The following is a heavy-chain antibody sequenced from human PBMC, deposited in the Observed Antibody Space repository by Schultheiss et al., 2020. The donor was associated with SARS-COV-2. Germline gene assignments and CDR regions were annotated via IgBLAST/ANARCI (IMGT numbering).Heavy chain of an antibody. V-gene: IGHV4-31*03. J-gene: IGHJ6*02. CDR1: GGSISSGSYY. Sequence: SQTLSLTCTVSGGSISSGSYYWSWIRQHPGKGLEWIGYIYYSGSTYYNPSLKSRVTISVDTSKNQFSLKLSSVTAADTAVYYCARASFSYGMDVWGQGTTVTVSS. CDR2: IYYSGST. D-gene: IGHD3-3*01. CDR3: ARASFSYGMDV.